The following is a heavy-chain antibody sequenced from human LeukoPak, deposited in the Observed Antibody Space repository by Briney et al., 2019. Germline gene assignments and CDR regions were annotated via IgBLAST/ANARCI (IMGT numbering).Heavy chain of an antibody. CDR1: GFTFSSYA. V-gene: IGHV3-30*01. CDR3: ARDRSQRAYSYRPGGE. J-gene: IGHJ4*02. CDR2: ISYDGNNK. D-gene: IGHD5-18*01. Sequence: GGSLRLSCAASGFTFSSYAMHWVRQAPGKGLEWVAVISYDGNNKFYADSVKGRFTISRDNSKNTLFLQMNSLRAEDTAVYYGARDRSQRAYSYRPGGEWRQGTLVTVSS.